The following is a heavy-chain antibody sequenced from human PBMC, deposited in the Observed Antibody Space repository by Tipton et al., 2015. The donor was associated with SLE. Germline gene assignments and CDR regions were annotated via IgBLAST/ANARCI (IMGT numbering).Heavy chain of an antibody. D-gene: IGHD6-13*01. V-gene: IGHV3-74*01. CDR1: GFVFSSYW. CDR3: TRARGQQLPTDY. CDR2: IKSDGSDT. Sequence: SLRLSCAASGFVFSSYWMHWVRQAPGKGLVWVARIKSDGSDTNYADSVRGRFTISRGNAKNTLYLQMNSLRAEDTAVYYCTRARGQQLPTDYWGQGTLVTVSS. J-gene: IGHJ4*02.